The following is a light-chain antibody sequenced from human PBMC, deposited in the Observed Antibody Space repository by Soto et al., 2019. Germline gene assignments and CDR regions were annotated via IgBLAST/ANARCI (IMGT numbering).Light chain of an antibody. V-gene: IGLV9-49*01. CDR2: VVTGGIVG. J-gene: IGLJ2*01. CDR3: GADHGSESNFVYV. CDR1: RRYRDYK. Sequence: QSVLTQPPSASASLGASVTLTCTLSRRYRDYKVDWYQQRPGKGPHFVMRVVTGGIVGPTGDGIPDRLPVLASGLNRYLTMKNNQEEDESDYHCGADHGSESNFVYVLGGGTKVTVL.